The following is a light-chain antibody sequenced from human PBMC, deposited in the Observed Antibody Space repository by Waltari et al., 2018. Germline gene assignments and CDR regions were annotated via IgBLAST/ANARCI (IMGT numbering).Light chain of an antibody. Sequence: DIQMSQSPSSLSASVGDRVTITCRASQSIDRYVNWYQQKPGKAPKFLIYAASSLQSGVQSRFSGSGSGTDFTLTISSLQPEDFATYFCQQSYSTPLTFGGGTKVEIK. J-gene: IGKJ4*01. V-gene: IGKV1-39*01. CDR2: AAS. CDR3: QQSYSTPLT. CDR1: QSIDRY.